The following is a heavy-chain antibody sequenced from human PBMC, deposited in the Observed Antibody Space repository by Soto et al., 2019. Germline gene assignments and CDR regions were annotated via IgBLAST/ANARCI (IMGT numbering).Heavy chain of an antibody. CDR3: AHSRPPRLLDY. CDR2: IYWDDDK. V-gene: IGHV2-5*02. D-gene: IGHD6-6*01. Sequence: QITLKESGPTLVKPTQTLTLTCTFSGFSLSTSGVGVGWTRQPPGKALEWLALIYWDDDKRYSSSLNSSLTIPKDTPKSQAVLTITTMDPVDTATYYCAHSRPPRLLDYWGQGTLLTVSS. J-gene: IGHJ4*02. CDR1: GFSLSTSGVG.